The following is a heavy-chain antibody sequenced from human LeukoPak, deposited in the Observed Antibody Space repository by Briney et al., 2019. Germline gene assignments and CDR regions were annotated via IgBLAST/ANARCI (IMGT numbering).Heavy chain of an antibody. CDR1: GFTFSGSA. J-gene: IGHJ2*01. CDR2: VRSKDNGYAA. V-gene: IGHV3-73*01. CDR3: SRTSDIAWYFDL. D-gene: IGHD5-12*01. Sequence: GGSLRLSCAASGFTFSGSAMHWVRQASGRRLEWVARVRSKDNGYAASYAASVKGRFTVSRDDSKNTAYLQMDSLKSEHTAVYFCSRTSDIAWYFDLWGRGTLVTVSS.